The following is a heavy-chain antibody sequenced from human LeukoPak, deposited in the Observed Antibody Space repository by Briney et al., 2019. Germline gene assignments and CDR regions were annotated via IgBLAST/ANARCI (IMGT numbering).Heavy chain of an antibody. Sequence: GGSLRLSCAASGFTFSSYAMSWVRQAPGKGLEWVSAISGSGGSTYYADSVKGRFTISRDNSKNTLYLQMNSLRAEDTAVYYCAKAPAVWYYDILTGYYFDYWGQGTLVTVSS. CDR1: GFTFSSYA. CDR3: AKAPAVWYYDILTGYYFDY. J-gene: IGHJ4*02. V-gene: IGHV3-23*01. D-gene: IGHD3-9*01. CDR2: ISGSGGST.